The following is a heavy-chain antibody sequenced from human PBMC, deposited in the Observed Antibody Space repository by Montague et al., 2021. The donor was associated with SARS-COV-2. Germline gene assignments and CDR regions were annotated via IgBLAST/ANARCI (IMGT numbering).Heavy chain of an antibody. CDR3: ARGARQRFGLRIGSFGP. V-gene: IGHV4-34*01. D-gene: IGHD3-16*01. CDR2: INHSGNT. J-gene: IGHJ1*01. Sequence: SETLSLTCAVYGGSFSGYYWNWIRQPPGKGLEWIGEINHSGNTNYNPSLKSRVTMSVDTSKNQFSLRLSSVTAADTAVYYCARGARQRFGLRIGSFGPWGQGTLVTVS. CDR1: GGSFSGYY.